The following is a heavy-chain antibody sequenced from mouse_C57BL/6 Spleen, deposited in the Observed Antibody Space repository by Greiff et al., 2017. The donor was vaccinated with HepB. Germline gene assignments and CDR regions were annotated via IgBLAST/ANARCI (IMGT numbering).Heavy chain of an antibody. CDR1: GYTFTSYW. Sequence: QVQLQQPGAELVKPGASVKLSCKASGYTFTSYWMHWVKQRPGQGLEWIGMIHPNSGSTNYNEKFKSKATLTVDKSSSTAYMQLSSLTSEDSAVYYCAREGYYGSSYDAMDYWGQGTSVTVSS. V-gene: IGHV1-64*01. CDR2: IHPNSGST. CDR3: AREGYYGSSYDAMDY. J-gene: IGHJ4*01. D-gene: IGHD1-1*01.